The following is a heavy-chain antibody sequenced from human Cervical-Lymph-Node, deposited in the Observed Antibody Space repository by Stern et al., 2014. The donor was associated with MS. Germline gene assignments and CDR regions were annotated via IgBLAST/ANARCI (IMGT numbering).Heavy chain of an antibody. J-gene: IGHJ4*02. CDR2: FLGDGTTK. CDR1: GFTFSDYT. Sequence: QVQLVQSGGGVVPPGRSLRLSCGASGFTFSDYTMPWVRQAPGKGLEWVANFLGDGTTKYYADSVKGRFTISRGNSKNPLYVQMSSLRTEDTAVYYCARDRLYSSGWTYFGYWGPGTVVTVSS. CDR3: ARDRLYSSGWTYFGY. D-gene: IGHD6-19*01. V-gene: IGHV3-30*04.